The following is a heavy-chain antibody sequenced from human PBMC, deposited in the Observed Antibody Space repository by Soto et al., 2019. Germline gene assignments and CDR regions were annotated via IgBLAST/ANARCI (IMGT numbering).Heavy chain of an antibody. Sequence: SDTLSLTSAVSGGSFSGFYWTCIRQPPGEVLEWICEINHSETTNFNPSLSSRLPISPDSSKKHFSLKLTSMTAADAAVYYCARADRTLVTSYGLDVWGQGTTVTVSS. D-gene: IGHD2-21*02. J-gene: IGHJ6*02. CDR1: GGSFSGFY. CDR3: ARADRTLVTSYGLDV. CDR2: INHSETT. V-gene: IGHV4-34*01.